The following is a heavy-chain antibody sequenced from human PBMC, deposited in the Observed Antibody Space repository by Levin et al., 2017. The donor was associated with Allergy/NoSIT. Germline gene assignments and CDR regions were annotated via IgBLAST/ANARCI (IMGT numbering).Heavy chain of an antibody. Sequence: TGGSLRLSCAASGFTFSSYWMHWVRQAPGKGLVWVSRINSDGSITSYADSVKGRFTTSRDNAKNTLYLQMNSLRAEDTAVYYCARDAVYGSGSGDYWGQGTLVTVSS. V-gene: IGHV3-74*01. D-gene: IGHD3-10*01. CDR3: ARDAVYGSGSGDY. J-gene: IGHJ4*02. CDR2: INSDGSIT. CDR1: GFTFSSYW.